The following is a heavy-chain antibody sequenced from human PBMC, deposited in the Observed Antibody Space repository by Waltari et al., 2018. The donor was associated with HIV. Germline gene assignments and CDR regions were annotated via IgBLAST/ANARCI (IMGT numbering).Heavy chain of an antibody. CDR2: IYYVGSP. Sequence: QLQLQESGPGLVKPSETLSLTCTVSGGSISSSDNYWGWIRQPPEKGLEWIANIYYVGSPDHNPSLKNRVTISVYTSKNQLSLELSSVTAADTAVYYCARTLSSGWFPPFDYWGQGTPVTVSS. D-gene: IGHD6-19*01. V-gene: IGHV4-39*01. CDR1: GGSISSSDNY. CDR3: ARTLSSGWFPPFDY. J-gene: IGHJ4*02.